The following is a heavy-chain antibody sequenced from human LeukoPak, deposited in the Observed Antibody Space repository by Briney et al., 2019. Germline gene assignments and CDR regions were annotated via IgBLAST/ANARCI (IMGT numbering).Heavy chain of an antibody. CDR2: IYYSGST. J-gene: IGHJ4*02. CDR3: ARGVSGWGDFYY. Sequence: SETLSLTCTVSGVSISSSRYYWGWIRQPPGKGLEWIGSIYYSGSTYHNPSLKSRVTMSVDTSKNQFSLKLSSVTAADTAVYYCARGVSGWGDFYYWGQGILVTVSS. V-gene: IGHV4-39*01. D-gene: IGHD2-21*02. CDR1: GVSISSSRYY.